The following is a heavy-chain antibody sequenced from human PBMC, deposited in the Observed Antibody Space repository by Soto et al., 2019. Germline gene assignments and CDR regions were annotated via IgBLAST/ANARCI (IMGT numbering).Heavy chain of an antibody. CDR1: GGSISSSSYY. D-gene: IGHD2-15*01. CDR3: ARRALAYCSGGSCYPETFDY. J-gene: IGHJ4*02. V-gene: IGHV4-39*01. CDR2: IYYSGST. Sequence: SETLSLTCTVSGGSISSSSYYWGWIRQPPGKGLEWIGSIYYSGSTYYNPSLKSRVAISVDTSKNQFSLKLSSVTAADTAVYYCARRALAYCSGGSCYPETFDYWGQGTLVTVSS.